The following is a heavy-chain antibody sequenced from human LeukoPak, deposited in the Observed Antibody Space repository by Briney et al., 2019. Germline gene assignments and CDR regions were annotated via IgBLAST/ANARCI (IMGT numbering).Heavy chain of an antibody. V-gene: IGHV3-66*01. CDR3: ASSLSYCGGECYTG. Sequence: GGSLRLSCAASGFTVGYNYMTWVRQAPGKGLEWVSVIYSGGNTYYADSVKGRFTISRDNSKNTLYLQMNSLRAEDTAVYYCASSLSYCGGECYTGWGQGTLVTVSS. D-gene: IGHD2-21*01. CDR1: GFTVGYNY. CDR2: IYSGGNT. J-gene: IGHJ4*02.